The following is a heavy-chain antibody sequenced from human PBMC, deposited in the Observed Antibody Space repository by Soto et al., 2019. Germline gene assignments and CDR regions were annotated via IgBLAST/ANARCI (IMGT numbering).Heavy chain of an antibody. CDR1: GFTFSDYF. CDR2: ISSSGTTI. J-gene: IGHJ4*02. Sequence: GGSLRLSCAASGFTFSDYFMTWIRQAPGKGLEWVSYISSSGTTIFYADSVQGRFTISRDNAKKSLYLEINSLRAEDTAVYYCVLWPPYYFDYWGQGTLVTVS. CDR3: VLWPPYYFDY. V-gene: IGHV3-11*01. D-gene: IGHD3-10*01.